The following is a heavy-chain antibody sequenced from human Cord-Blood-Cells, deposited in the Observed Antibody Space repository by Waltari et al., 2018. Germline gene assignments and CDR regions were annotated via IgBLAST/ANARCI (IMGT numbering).Heavy chain of an antibody. V-gene: IGHV3-23*01. CDR1: GFTFSSYA. J-gene: IGHJ4*02. D-gene: IGHD2-15*01. CDR3: AKEEAVVVVAATPYDY. CDR2: INGSGGSK. Sequence: EVQLLESGGGLVQPGGSLRLSCAASGFTFSSYAMSWVRQAPGKGLGWFSAINGSGGSKYYADSLKGRLTISRDNSKNSLYLQMNSRRAEDTAVYYCAKEEAVVVVAATPYDYWGQGTLVTVSS.